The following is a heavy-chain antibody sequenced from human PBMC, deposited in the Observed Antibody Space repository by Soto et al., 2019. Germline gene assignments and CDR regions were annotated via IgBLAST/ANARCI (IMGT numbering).Heavy chain of an antibody. V-gene: IGHV3-21*01. CDR2: ISGNGDYI. CDR1: GFSFTRYS. CDR3: ARERSVRPFSDFGT. D-gene: IGHD2-21*02. J-gene: IGHJ4*02. Sequence: KTGGSLRLSCAASGFSFTRYSMNWVRQAPGKGLEWVSFISGNGDYIYYRDSVKGRFTISRDNANSSLYLQMNSLRGEDTAVYYCARERSVRPFSDFGTWGQGTLVTVSS.